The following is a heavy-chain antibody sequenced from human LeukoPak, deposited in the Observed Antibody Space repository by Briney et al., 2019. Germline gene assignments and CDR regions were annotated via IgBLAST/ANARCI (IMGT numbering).Heavy chain of an antibody. D-gene: IGHD1-7*01. V-gene: IGHV4-34*01. CDR2: IGHSGDT. Sequence: SETLSLTCAVYGGSFSGYYWSWIRQPPGKRLEWIGEIGHSGDTKYNASLKSRVSLSVDTSKNQISLKMNFVTAADTALYYCARGHLRTGTREFDSWGQGTLVIVSS. CDR3: ARGHLRTGTREFDS. CDR1: GGSFSGYY. J-gene: IGHJ4*02.